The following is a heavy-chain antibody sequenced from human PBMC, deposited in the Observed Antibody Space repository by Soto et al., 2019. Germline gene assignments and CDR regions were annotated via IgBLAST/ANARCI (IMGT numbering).Heavy chain of an antibody. V-gene: IGHV1-69*01. CDR2: VIPIFGTA. Sequence: QVQLVQSGAEVKKPGSSVKVSCKASGGTFSSYAISWVRQAPGQGLEWMGGVIPIFGTANYAQKFQGRVTITANESTSTVNMVLSSLRSEDTAVYYCASYGAGSYSVDVWYYWGQGTLVTVSS. D-gene: IGHD3-10*01. CDR1: GGTFSSYA. CDR3: ASYGAGSYSVDVWYY. J-gene: IGHJ4*02.